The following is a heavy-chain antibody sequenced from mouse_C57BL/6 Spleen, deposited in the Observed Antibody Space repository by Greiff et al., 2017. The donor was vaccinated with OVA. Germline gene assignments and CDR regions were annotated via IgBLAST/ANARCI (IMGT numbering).Heavy chain of an antibody. D-gene: IGHD3-2*02. Sequence: QVQLQQPGAELVKPGASVKMSCKASGYTFTSYWITWVKQRPGQGLEWIGDIYPGSGSTNYNEKFKSKATLTVDTSSSTAYMHLSSLTSEDSAVYYCARGDSSGYRFAYWGQGTLVTVSA. V-gene: IGHV1-55*01. CDR3: ARGDSSGYRFAY. CDR1: GYTFTSYW. CDR2: IYPGSGST. J-gene: IGHJ3*01.